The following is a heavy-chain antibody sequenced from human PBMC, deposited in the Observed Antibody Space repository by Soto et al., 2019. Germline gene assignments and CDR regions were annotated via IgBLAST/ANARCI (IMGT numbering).Heavy chain of an antibody. CDR1: GYDFNTNW. CDR2: MYPGDSDT. Sequence: GESLKISCRGSGYDFNTNWFGWVRQLPGRGLEWVGIMYPGDSDTRLLPSLQGHVPLSADVAVSTAFLQWHSLKTSDSGMYFCARLPRDCTKTSCYYADHWGQGTSVTVS. D-gene: IGHD3-3*01. V-gene: IGHV5-51*01. J-gene: IGHJ4*02. CDR3: ARLPRDCTKTSCYYADH.